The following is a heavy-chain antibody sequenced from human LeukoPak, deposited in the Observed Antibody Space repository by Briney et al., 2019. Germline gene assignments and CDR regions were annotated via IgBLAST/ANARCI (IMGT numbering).Heavy chain of an antibody. CDR2: INHSGST. Sequence: SETLSLTCAVYGGSFSGYYWSWIRQPPGKGLEWIGEINHSGSTNYNPSLKSRVTISVDRSKNQFSLKLSSVTAADTAVYYCARDASSSGYNYWGQGTLVTVSS. D-gene: IGHD3-10*01. CDR1: GGSFSGYY. CDR3: ARDASSSGYNY. J-gene: IGHJ4*02. V-gene: IGHV4-34*01.